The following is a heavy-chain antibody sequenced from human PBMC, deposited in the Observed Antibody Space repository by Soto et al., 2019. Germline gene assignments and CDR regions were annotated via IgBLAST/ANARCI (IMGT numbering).Heavy chain of an antibody. CDR3: ARGSGDFDY. CDR1: GFTFSDYW. CDR2: INSDGTST. D-gene: IGHD1-26*01. J-gene: IGHJ4*02. V-gene: IGHV3-74*01. Sequence: EVQLVDSGGGLVQPGTSLRLSCAASGFTFSDYWMHWVRQAPGKGLVWVSRINSDGTSTSYWDSVKGRFTISRDNAKNTLYLQMNSLRAEDTAVDYCARGSGDFDYWGQGTLVTVSS.